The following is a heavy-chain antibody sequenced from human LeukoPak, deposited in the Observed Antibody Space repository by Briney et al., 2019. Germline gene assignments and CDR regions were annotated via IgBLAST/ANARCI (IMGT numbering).Heavy chain of an antibody. J-gene: IGHJ4*02. CDR2: ISSGSDYI. CDR1: VFTFRRYS. D-gene: IGHD6-6*01. V-gene: IGHV3-21*01. Sequence: GGSLRLSCTASVFTFRRYSFNWVRQAPGKGLEWVSTISSGSDYIYYADSVRGRFIISRDNAENSLYLQMNSLRAEDTAVYYCTRDLSLAAPQGFYYWGQGTLVTVSS. CDR3: TRDLSLAAPQGFYY.